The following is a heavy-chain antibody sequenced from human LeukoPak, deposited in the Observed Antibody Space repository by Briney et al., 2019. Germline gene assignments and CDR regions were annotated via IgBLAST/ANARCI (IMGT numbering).Heavy chain of an antibody. D-gene: IGHD6-13*01. CDR3: ARDFGAAAGTYFDY. CDR2: ISSSSSYI. V-gene: IGHV3-21*01. CDR1: GFTFSSYS. J-gene: IGHJ4*02. Sequence: PGGSLRLSCAASGFTFSSYSMNWVRQAPGKGLEWVSSISSSSSYIYYADSVKGRFTISRDNAKNSLYLQMNSLRAEDTAVYYCARDFGAAAGTYFDYWGQGTLVTVSS.